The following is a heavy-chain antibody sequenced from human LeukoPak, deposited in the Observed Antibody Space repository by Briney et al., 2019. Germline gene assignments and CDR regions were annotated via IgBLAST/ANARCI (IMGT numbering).Heavy chain of an antibody. D-gene: IGHD4-17*01. CDR3: ARNLFYGDYYDY. V-gene: IGHV1-2*02. CDR2: INPNSGGT. Sequence: GVSVKVSCKASGYTFTGYYMHWVRQAPGQGLEWMGWINPNSGGTNYAQKFQGRVTMTRDTSISTAYMELSRLRSDDTAVYYCARNLFYGDYYDYWGQGTLVTVSS. J-gene: IGHJ4*02. CDR1: GYTFTGYY.